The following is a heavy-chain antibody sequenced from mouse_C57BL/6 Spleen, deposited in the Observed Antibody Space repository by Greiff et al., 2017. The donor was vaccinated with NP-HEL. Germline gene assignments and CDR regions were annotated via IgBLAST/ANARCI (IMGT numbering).Heavy chain of an antibody. V-gene: IGHV5-6*01. CDR1: GFTFSSYG. J-gene: IGHJ1*03. Sequence: EVHLVESGGDLVKPGGSLKLSCAASGFTFSSYGMSWVRQTPDKRLEWVATISSGGSYTYYPDSVKGRFTISRDNAKNTLYLQMSSLKSEDTAMYYYARQDYGSSYWYLDVWGTGTTVTVSS. CDR3: ARQDYGSSYWYLDV. CDR2: ISSGGSYT. D-gene: IGHD1-1*01.